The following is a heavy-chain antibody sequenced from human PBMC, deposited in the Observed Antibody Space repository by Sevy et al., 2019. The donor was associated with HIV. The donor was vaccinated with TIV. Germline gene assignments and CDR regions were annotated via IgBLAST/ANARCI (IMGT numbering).Heavy chain of an antibody. Sequence: SETLSLTCTVSGGSIGSSSYYWGWVRQPPGKGLEYIGSIYYTGSTSYNPSLKSRVTISVDRSKNQISLKLTSVTAADTALYFCARRVSLHYYAMDVWGQGTTVTVSS. CDR1: GGSIGSSSYY. J-gene: IGHJ6*02. V-gene: IGHV4-39*01. CDR2: IYYTGST. CDR3: ARRVSLHYYAMDV.